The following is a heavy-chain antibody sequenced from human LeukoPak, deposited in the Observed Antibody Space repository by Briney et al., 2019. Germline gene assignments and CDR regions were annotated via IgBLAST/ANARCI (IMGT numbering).Heavy chain of an antibody. CDR2: FDPEDGET. J-gene: IGHJ4*02. D-gene: IGHD4-17*01. CDR3: ATYGSYYFDY. Sequence: GASVKVSCKASGGTFSSYAISWVRQAPGQGLEWMGGFDPEDGETIYAQKFQGRVTMTEDTSTDTAYMELSSLRSEDTAVYYCATYGSYYFDYWGQGTLVTVSS. CDR1: GGTFSSYA. V-gene: IGHV1-24*01.